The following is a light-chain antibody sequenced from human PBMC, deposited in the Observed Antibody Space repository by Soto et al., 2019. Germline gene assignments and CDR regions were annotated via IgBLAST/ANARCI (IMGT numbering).Light chain of an antibody. Sequence: QSVLTQPASVSGSPGQSITISCTGTRSDIGAYNFVSWYQQHPGKAPNLMLYDVNIRPSGVSNRFSGSKSGNTASLTISGLQAEDEADYYCTSWTTSTTMIFGGGTQLTVL. CDR1: RSDIGAYNF. V-gene: IGLV2-14*03. CDR2: DVN. CDR3: TSWTTSTTMI. J-gene: IGLJ2*01.